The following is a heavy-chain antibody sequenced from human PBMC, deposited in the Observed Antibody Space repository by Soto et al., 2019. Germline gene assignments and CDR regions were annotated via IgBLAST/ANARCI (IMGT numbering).Heavy chain of an antibody. V-gene: IGHV1-18*01. D-gene: IGHD2-2*01. J-gene: IGHJ4*02. CDR1: GYTFTSYG. CDR2: ISAYNGNT. Sequence: ASVKVSCQASGYTFTSYGISWVRQAPGQGLEWMGWISAYNGNTNYAQKLQGRFTISRDNAKNSLYLQMNSLRAEDTAVYYCTKSGDCSGPNCYAGFDYWGQGTLVTVSS. CDR3: TKSGDCSGPNCYAGFDY.